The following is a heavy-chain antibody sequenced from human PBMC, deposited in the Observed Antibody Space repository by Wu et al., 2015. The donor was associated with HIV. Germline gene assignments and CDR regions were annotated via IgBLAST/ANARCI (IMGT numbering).Heavy chain of an antibody. CDR2: IIPIFGTA. J-gene: IGHJ6*02. CDR3: ARDQITMVRGVLIQNYSYGMDV. V-gene: IGHV1-69*13. Sequence: QVQLVQSGAEVKKPGSSVKVSCKASGGTFSSYAISWVRQAPGQGLEWMGRIIPIFGTANYAQKFQGRVTITADESTRTAYMELSSLRSEDTAMYHCARDQITMVRGVLIQNYSYGMDVWGQGTTVSVSS. D-gene: IGHD3-10*01. CDR1: GGTFSSYA.